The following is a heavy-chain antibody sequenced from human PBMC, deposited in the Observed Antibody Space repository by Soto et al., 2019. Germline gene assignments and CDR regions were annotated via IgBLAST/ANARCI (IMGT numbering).Heavy chain of an antibody. D-gene: IGHD3-10*01. CDR1: GGSISSGGYY. J-gene: IGHJ4*02. CDR2: IYYSGST. CDR3: ARDRPHYGSGSYTVESLDY. Sequence: QVQLQESGPGLVKPSQTLSLTCTVSGGSISSGGYYWSWIRQHPGKGLEWIGYIYYSGSTYYNPSRKSRVTIAVDTSKNQFSLKRSSVTAADTAVYYCARDRPHYGSGSYTVESLDYWGQGTLVTVSS. V-gene: IGHV4-31*03.